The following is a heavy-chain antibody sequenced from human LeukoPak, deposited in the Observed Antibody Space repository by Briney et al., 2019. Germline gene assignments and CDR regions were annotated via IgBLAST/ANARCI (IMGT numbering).Heavy chain of an antibody. Sequence: GGSLRLSCAASGFTFSSYGMHWVRQAPGKGLEWVAVIWYDGSNKYYADSVKGRFTISRDNSKNTLYLQMNSLGAEDTAVYYCAKDRGSSSGLDYWGQGTLVTVSS. CDR1: GFTFSSYG. V-gene: IGHV3-33*06. D-gene: IGHD6-6*01. CDR2: IWYDGSNK. J-gene: IGHJ4*02. CDR3: AKDRGSSSGLDY.